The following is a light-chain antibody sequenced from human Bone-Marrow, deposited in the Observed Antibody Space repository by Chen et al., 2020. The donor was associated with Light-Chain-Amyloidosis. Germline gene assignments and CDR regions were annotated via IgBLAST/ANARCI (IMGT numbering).Light chain of an antibody. Sequence: NFMLTQPHSVLESPGKTVIISCTRSSGRIATNYVQGYQQRPGRSPTTVIYEDDQRPSGVPDRFSGSIDMSSNSASLTISGLKTEDEADYYCQSYQGSSQGVFGGGTKLTVL. J-gene: IGLJ3*02. V-gene: IGLV6-57*01. CDR2: EDD. CDR3: QSYQGSSQGV. CDR1: SGRIATNY.